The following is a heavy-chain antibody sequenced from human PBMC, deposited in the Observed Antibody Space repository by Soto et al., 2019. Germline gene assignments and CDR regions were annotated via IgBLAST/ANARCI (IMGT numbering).Heavy chain of an antibody. V-gene: IGHV3-30*18. J-gene: IGHJ3*02. CDR3: AKSGDYDAFDI. Sequence: HPGGSLRLSCAASGFTFSSYGMHWVRQAPGKGLEWVAVISYDGSNKYYADSVKGRFTISRDNSKNTLYLQMNSLRAEDTAVYYCAKSGDYDAFDIWGQGTMVTVSS. CDR2: ISYDGSNK. D-gene: IGHD4-17*01. CDR1: GFTFSSYG.